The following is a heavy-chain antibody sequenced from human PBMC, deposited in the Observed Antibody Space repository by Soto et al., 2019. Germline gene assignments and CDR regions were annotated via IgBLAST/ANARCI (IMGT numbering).Heavy chain of an antibody. J-gene: IGHJ6*02. Sequence: LRLSCAASGLTFSSYGMHWVRQAPGKGLEWVAVIWYDGSNKYYADSVKGRFTISRDNSKNTLYLQMNSLRAEDTAVYYCARDSSGSIAAAGYYYGMDVWGQGTTVTAP. CDR3: ARDSSGSIAAAGYYYGMDV. D-gene: IGHD6-13*01. V-gene: IGHV3-33*01. CDR2: IWYDGSNK. CDR1: GLTFSSYG.